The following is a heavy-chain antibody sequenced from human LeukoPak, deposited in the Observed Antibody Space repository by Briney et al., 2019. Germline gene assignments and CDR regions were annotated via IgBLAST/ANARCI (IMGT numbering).Heavy chain of an antibody. CDR2: INTDGSST. D-gene: IGHD1-26*01. Sequence: GGSLRLSCAASGFTFTRYWMHWVRQAPGKGLVRVSRINTDGSSTAYADSVKGRFAISRDNAKNTVYLQMNSLRAEDTAVYYCARVQNEWQLLPGFDYWGQGTLVTVSS. J-gene: IGHJ4*02. CDR1: GFTFTRYW. CDR3: ARVQNEWQLLPGFDY. V-gene: IGHV3-74*01.